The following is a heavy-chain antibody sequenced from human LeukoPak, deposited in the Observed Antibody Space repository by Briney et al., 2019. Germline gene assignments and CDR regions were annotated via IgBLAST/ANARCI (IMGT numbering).Heavy chain of an antibody. CDR2: ISSNGGGT. CDR3: VKDPPHSSSYSYYDY. V-gene: IGHV3-64D*06. CDR1: GFTFSSYA. J-gene: IGHJ4*02. D-gene: IGHD6-13*01. Sequence: PGGSLRLSCSASGFTFSSYAMNWVRQAPGEGLEYVSAISSNGGGTYYADSVKGRFTISRDNSKNTLYLQMSSLRAEDTAVYYCVKDPPHSSSYSYYDYWGQGSLVTVSS.